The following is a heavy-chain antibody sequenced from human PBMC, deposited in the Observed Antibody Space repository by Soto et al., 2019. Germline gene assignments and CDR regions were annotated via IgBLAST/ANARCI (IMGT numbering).Heavy chain of an antibody. CDR2: IIPIFGTA. Sequence: SVKVSCKASGGTFSSYAISCVRQAPGQGLEWMGGIIPIFGTANYAQKFQGRVSMTADKSTSTAYMELRSLRSDDTAMYFCAASYGSGYRAFDYWGQGALVTVSS. V-gene: IGHV1-69*06. CDR1: GGTFSSYA. CDR3: AASYGSGYRAFDY. J-gene: IGHJ4*02. D-gene: IGHD3-10*01.